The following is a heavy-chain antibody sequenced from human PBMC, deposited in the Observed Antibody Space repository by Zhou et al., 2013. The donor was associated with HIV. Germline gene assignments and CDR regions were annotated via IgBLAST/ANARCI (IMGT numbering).Heavy chain of an antibody. CDR2: IIPILGVT. CDR3: ARETYYDISQGIPYYFDY. D-gene: IGHD3-22*01. CDR1: GGTFSDYA. Sequence: QVQLVQSGPEVKKPGSPVKISCKASGGTFSDYAITWVRQAPGQGLEWMGRIIPILGVTNYAQKFQGRVTITADRSTSTAYMELSSLRSEDTAVYYCARETYYDISQGIPYYFDYWGQGPLVTVSS. J-gene: IGHJ4*02. V-gene: IGHV1-69*04.